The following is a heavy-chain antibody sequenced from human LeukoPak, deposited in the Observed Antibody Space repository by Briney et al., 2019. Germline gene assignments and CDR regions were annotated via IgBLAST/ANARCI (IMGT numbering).Heavy chain of an antibody. Sequence: GGSLSLSCAASGFILNTYTITWVRQAPGKGLEWVSSINNTPNYIYYADSVKGRFTISRDNANNSLYLQMDSLRAEDTAVYYCWRDSPYDTSIWGQGTLVTVSS. CDR2: INNTPNYI. D-gene: IGHD3-16*01. CDR1: GFILNTYT. V-gene: IGHV3-21*01. J-gene: IGHJ4*02. CDR3: WRDSPYDTSI.